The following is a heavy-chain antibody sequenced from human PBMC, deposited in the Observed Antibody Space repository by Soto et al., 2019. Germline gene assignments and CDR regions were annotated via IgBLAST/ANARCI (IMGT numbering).Heavy chain of an antibody. D-gene: IGHD3-3*01. CDR2: ISGSGGGT. V-gene: IGHV3-23*01. CDR1: GFTFSSYA. CDR3: AKVDYFWSGYYDY. Sequence: EVQLLESGGGLVQPGGSLRLSCAASGFTFSSYAMSWVRQAPGKGLEWVSAISGSGGGTYYADSVKGRFTISRDNSKNTLYLQMHSLRAEDTAVYYCAKVDYFWSGYYDYWGQGTRLTVSA. J-gene: IGHJ4*02.